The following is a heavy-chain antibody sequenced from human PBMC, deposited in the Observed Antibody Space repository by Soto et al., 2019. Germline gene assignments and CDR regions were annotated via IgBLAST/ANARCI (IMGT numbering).Heavy chain of an antibody. Sequence: EVQLLESGGGLVQPGGSLRLSCAASGFTFSSYAMSCVRQAPGKGLEWVSAISGSGGSTYYADSVKGRDNSKNTLYLQMNSLRDEDTAVYYCAKDGSSWSYYFDYWGQGTLVTVSS. CDR1: GFTFSSYA. V-gene: IGHV3-23*01. D-gene: IGHD6-13*01. J-gene: IGHJ4*02. CDR3: AKDGSSWSYYFDY. CDR2: ISGSGGST.